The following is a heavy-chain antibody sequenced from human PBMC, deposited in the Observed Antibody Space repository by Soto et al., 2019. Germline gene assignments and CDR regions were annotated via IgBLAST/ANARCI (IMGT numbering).Heavy chain of an antibody. CDR1: GYRFTTYW. V-gene: IGHV5-51*01. J-gene: IGHJ6*01. CDR2: IYPGDSDT. Sequence: GESLKISCKVSGYRFTTYWIAWVRQMPGKGLEWMGIIYPGDSDTRYSPSFQVQVAISADKSISTAYLQWSSLKASDTAMYYCARSVDTAHMDVWGQRPTVTVS. CDR3: ARSVDTAHMDV. D-gene: IGHD5-18*01.